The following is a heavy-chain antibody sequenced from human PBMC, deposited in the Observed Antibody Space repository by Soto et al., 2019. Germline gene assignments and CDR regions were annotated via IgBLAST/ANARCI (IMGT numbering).Heavy chain of an antibody. Sequence: GESLKISCTGFGYTFTTFWISWVRQMPGKGLEWMGRIDPRDSHVNYSPSFQGHVTISVDKSINTAYLQWGSLKASDTAIYYCARLFCSTATCDSWFEPWGQGTLVTVSS. CDR3: ARLFCSTATCDSWFEP. D-gene: IGHD2-2*01. CDR2: IDPRDSHV. V-gene: IGHV5-10-1*01. CDR1: GYTFTTFW. J-gene: IGHJ5*02.